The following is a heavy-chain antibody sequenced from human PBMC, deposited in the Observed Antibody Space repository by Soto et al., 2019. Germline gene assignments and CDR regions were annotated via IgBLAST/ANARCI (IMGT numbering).Heavy chain of an antibody. J-gene: IGHJ4*02. CDR3: AKHLGIHNAGGLDY. CDR2: ISGRGSNT. Sequence: EVQLLESGGGLVQPGGSLRLSCAASGFTFSSYAMSWVRQAPGKGLEWVSAISGRGSNTYYADSVKGRFTIFRDDPMNTLYLQMNSLTAEDTALYYCAKHLGIHNAGGLDYWGQGTLITVSS. D-gene: IGHD1-20*01. V-gene: IGHV3-23*01. CDR1: GFTFSSYA.